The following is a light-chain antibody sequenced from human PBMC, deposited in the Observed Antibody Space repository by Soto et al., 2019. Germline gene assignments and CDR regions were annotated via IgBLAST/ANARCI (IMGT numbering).Light chain of an antibody. J-gene: IGKJ3*01. CDR1: QSVLYSSNNKNY. CDR3: QQYYSTPRI. Sequence: DIVMTQSPDSLAVSLGERATINCKSSQSVLYSSNNKNYLAWYQQKPGQPPKLLIYWASTRESGVPDRFSGSGYGTDFTLTLSSLRSEGVAVYYCQQYYSTPRIFGHGNKVYL. CDR2: WAS. V-gene: IGKV4-1*01.